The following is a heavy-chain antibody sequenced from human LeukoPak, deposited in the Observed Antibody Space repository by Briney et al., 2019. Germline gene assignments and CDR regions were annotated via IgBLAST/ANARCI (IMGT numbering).Heavy chain of an antibody. CDR3: AKGSLCSSTSCPFDY. D-gene: IGHD2-2*01. J-gene: IGHJ4*02. CDR2: ISWNSGSI. CDR1: GFTFDDYA. Sequence: AGGSLRLSCAASGFTFDDYAMHWVRQAPGKGLEWVSGISWNSGSIGYADSVKGRFTISRDNAKNSLYLQINGLRAEDTALYYCAKGSLCSSTSCPFDYWGQGTLVTVSS. V-gene: IGHV3-9*01.